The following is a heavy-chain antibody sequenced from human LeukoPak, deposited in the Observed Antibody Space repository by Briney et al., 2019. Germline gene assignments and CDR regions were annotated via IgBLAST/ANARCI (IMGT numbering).Heavy chain of an antibody. J-gene: IGHJ4*02. Sequence: GESLKISCRGSGYSFTTYWIGWVRPMPGKGLEWMGIIYPGDSDTSYNPSFQGQVTISDDKSISTAYLQWSSLKASDTAMYYCARQRGGYFDYWGQGTLVTVSS. D-gene: IGHD2-15*01. V-gene: IGHV5-51*01. CDR3: ARQRGGYFDY. CDR1: GYSFTTYW. CDR2: IYPGDSDT.